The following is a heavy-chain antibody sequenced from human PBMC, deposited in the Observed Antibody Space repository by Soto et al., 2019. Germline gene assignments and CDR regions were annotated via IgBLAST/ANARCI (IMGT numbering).Heavy chain of an antibody. D-gene: IGHD2-2*01. J-gene: IGHJ4*02. CDR2: IIPILGIA. V-gene: IGHV1-69*02. CDR1: GGTFSSYT. Sequence: SVKVSCKASGGTFSSYTISWVRQAPGQGLEWMGRIIPILGIANYAQKFQGRVTITADKSTSTAYMELSSLRSEDTAVYYCARVPAALYYFDYWGQGTLVTVSS. CDR3: ARVPAALYYFDY.